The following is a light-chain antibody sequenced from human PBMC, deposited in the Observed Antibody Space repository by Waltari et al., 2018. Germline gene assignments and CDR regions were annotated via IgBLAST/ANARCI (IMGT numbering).Light chain of an antibody. J-gene: IGKJ2*01. CDR2: DAS. V-gene: IGKV3-11*01. CDR1: QSISSY. Sequence: EIVLTQSPATLSLFPGERATLSCRASQSISSYLAWYQQKPGQAPRPVIYDASNRATGIPARFSGSGSETEFTLTISRLEPEDFAFYYCQQRTKWPPHTFGQGSKLEIK. CDR3: QQRTKWPPHT.